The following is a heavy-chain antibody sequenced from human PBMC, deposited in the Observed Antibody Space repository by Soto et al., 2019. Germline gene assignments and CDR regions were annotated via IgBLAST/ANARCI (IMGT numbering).Heavy chain of an antibody. D-gene: IGHD2-2*01. Sequence: SETLSLTCTVSGGSISSYYWSWIRQPPGKGLEWIGYIYYSGSTNYNPSLKSRVTISVDTSKNQFSLKLSSVTAADTAVYYCARDQVGYCISTSCLSLGMDVWGQGTTVTVSS. CDR3: ARDQVGYCISTSCLSLGMDV. J-gene: IGHJ6*02. V-gene: IGHV4-59*01. CDR1: GGSISSYY. CDR2: IYYSGST.